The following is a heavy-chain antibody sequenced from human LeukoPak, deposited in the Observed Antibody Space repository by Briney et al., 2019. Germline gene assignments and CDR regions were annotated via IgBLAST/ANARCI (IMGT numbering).Heavy chain of an antibody. CDR1: GFTFSDYY. Sequence: GGSLRLSCAASGFTFSDYYMSWIRQAPGKGLEWVASIKEDGSEKYYVDSVKGRFTISRDNAKNSLYLQMNSLRAEDTAMYYCASSGWYSTPNWFDPWGQGTLVIVSS. J-gene: IGHJ5*02. D-gene: IGHD6-19*01. CDR2: IKEDGSEK. CDR3: ASSGWYSTPNWFDP. V-gene: IGHV3-7*01.